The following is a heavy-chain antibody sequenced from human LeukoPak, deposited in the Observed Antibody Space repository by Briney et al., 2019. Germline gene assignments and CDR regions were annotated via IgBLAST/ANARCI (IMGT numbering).Heavy chain of an antibody. J-gene: IGHJ4*02. CDR2: ISGSGGST. CDR1: GFTFSSYG. V-gene: IGHV3-23*01. CDR3: AKNMITFGGVIALYYFDY. Sequence: PGGSLRLSCAASGFTFSSYGMSWVRQAPGKGLEWVSAISGSGGSTYYADSVKGRFTISRDNSKNTLYLQMNSLRAEDTAVYYCAKNMITFGGVIALYYFDYWGQGTLVTVSS. D-gene: IGHD3-16*02.